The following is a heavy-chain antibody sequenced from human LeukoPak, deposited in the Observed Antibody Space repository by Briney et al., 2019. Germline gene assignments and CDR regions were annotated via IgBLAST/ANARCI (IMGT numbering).Heavy chain of an antibody. CDR2: ISGSGSTT. CDR1: GFTFSHYE. CDR3: ARDPSLLYFGEGHFDF. D-gene: IGHD3-10*01. V-gene: IGHV3-48*03. Sequence: GGSLRLSCAASGFTFSHYEMNWVRQAPGKGLEWVSYISGSGSTTYYADSMKGRFTISRDNAENSLHLQMHSLRAEDTAVYYCARDPSLLYFGEGHFDFWGQGALVTVSS. J-gene: IGHJ4*02.